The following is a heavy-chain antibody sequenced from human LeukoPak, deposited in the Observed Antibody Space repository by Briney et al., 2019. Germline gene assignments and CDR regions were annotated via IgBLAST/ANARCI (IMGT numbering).Heavy chain of an antibody. CDR2: IYYSGST. CDR1: GGSINSYY. V-gene: IGHV4-59*01. D-gene: IGHD2-2*01. CDR3: ARMPRDSGQFDP. J-gene: IGHJ5*02. Sequence: PSETLSLTCTVSGGSINSYYWSWIRQPPGKGLEWIGYIYYSGSTNYNPSLKSRATISVDTSKNQFSLKLSSVTAADTAVYYCARMPRDSGQFDPWGQGTLVSVSS.